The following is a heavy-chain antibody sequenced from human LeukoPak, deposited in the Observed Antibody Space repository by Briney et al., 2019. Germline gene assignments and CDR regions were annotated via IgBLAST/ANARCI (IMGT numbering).Heavy chain of an antibody. V-gene: IGHV4-39*01. CDR1: GGSISSSSYY. D-gene: IGHD3-22*01. CDR3: ARRRRIVVRGYYFDY. Sequence: KSSETLSLTCTVSGGSISSSSYYWGWIRQPPGKGLEWIGSIYYSGSTYYNPSLKSRVTISVDTSKNQFSLKLSSVTAADTAVYYCARRRRIVVRGYYFDYWGQGTLVTVSS. CDR2: IYYSGST. J-gene: IGHJ4*02.